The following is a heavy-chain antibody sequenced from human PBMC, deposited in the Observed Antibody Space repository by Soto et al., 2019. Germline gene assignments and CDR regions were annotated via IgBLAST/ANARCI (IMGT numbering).Heavy chain of an antibody. CDR3: ARAPFSTMRTFDY. V-gene: IGHV4-4*02. J-gene: IGHJ4*02. Sequence: PSETLSLTCAVSGGSFTSNNWWTWVRQPPGQGLEWIGYIYYSGSTYYNPSLKSRVTISVDTSKNQFSLKLSSVTAADTAVYYCARAPFSTMRTFDYWGQGTLVTVSS. D-gene: IGHD3-3*02. CDR1: GGSFTSNNW. CDR2: IYYSGST.